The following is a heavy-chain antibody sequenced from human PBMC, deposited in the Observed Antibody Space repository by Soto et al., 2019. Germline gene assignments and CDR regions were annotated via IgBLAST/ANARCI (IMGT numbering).Heavy chain of an antibody. CDR1: GFTFSSYS. CDR2: ISSSSSTI. Sequence: HPGGSLRLSCAASGFTFSSYSMNWVRQAPGKGLEWVSYISSSSSTIYYADSVKGRFTISRDNAKNSLYLQMNSLRDEDTAVYYCARDKAIAVAGPLVYYYGMDVWGQGTTVTVSS. V-gene: IGHV3-48*02. CDR3: ARDKAIAVAGPLVYYYGMDV. D-gene: IGHD6-19*01. J-gene: IGHJ6*02.